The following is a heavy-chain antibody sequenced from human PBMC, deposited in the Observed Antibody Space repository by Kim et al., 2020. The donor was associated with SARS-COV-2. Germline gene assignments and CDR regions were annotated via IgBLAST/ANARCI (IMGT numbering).Heavy chain of an antibody. CDR2: INGDGSGK. CDR3: VRSIDY. J-gene: IGHJ4*02. Sequence: GGSLRLSCAASGFTFNGYWMSWVLQLPGKGLEWVATINGDGSGKYYMDSVKGRITISRDNAKNSLFLQMNNLRAEDTAVYYCVRSIDYWGQGTLDTVSS. V-gene: IGHV3-7*01. CDR1: GFTFNGYW.